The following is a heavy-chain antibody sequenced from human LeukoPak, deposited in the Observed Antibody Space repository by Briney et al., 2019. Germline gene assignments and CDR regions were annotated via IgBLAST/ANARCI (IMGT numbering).Heavy chain of an antibody. D-gene: IGHD6-13*01. CDR3: ATIVAAAARGFFDY. CDR1: GGSISRSSYY. Sequence: SETLALACTVSGGSISRSSYYWGWIRQPPGQGLEYIGSIYYSGSTYYNPSLKSRVTMAVDTSKNQFSLKLSSVTAADTAVYYCATIVAAAARGFFDYWVQGTLVTVSS. V-gene: IGHV4-39*01. CDR2: IYYSGST. J-gene: IGHJ4*02.